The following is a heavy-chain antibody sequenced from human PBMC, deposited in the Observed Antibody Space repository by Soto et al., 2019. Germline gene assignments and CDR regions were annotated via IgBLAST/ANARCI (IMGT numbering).Heavy chain of an antibody. CDR2: INNSGST. V-gene: IGHV4-39*07. CDR3: ARGSIAEVRVGQGSSYYGSGSPRGPRFRYYGMDV. Sequence: SSETLSLTCTVSGGSISSSSYYWGWIRQPPGKGLEWIGEINNSGSTNYNPSLKSRVTISVDTSKNQFSLKLSSVTAADTAVYYCARGSIAEVRVGQGSSYYGSGSPRGPRFRYYGMDVWGQGTTVTVSS. J-gene: IGHJ6*02. D-gene: IGHD3-10*01. CDR1: GGSISSSSYY.